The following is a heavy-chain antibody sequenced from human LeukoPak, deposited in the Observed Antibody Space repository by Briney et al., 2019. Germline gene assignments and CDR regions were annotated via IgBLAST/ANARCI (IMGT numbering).Heavy chain of an antibody. CDR2: ISAYKGDT. V-gene: IGHV1-18*01. Sequence: GASVKVSCKASGYTFTSYGINWVRQAPGQGLEWMGWISAYKGDTNYAQNLQGRVTMTTDTSTSTAYMELRSLRSDDTAVYYCARVHSKSLTGTTSDWFDPWGQGTLVTVSS. CDR3: ARVHSKSLTGTTSDWFDP. D-gene: IGHD1-7*01. CDR1: GYTFTSYG. J-gene: IGHJ5*02.